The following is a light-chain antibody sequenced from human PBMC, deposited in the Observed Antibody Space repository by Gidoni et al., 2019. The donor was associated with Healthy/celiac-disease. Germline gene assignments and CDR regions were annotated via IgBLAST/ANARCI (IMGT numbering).Light chain of an antibody. CDR1: QSVSSSY. J-gene: IGKJ1*01. CDR3: QQYGSSRT. CDR2: GAS. V-gene: IGKV3-20*01. Sequence: EIVLTQSPGTLSLSPGERATLSCRASQSVSSSYLAWYQQKPGQAPRLLIYGASSRATGIPDRFSGSGSGTDFTLTISRLEPEDFAVYYCQQYGSSRTFGQXTKVESK.